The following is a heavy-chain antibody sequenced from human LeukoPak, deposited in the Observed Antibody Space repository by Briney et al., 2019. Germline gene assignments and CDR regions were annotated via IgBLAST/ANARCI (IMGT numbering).Heavy chain of an antibody. CDR1: GFTVSTNY. CDR2: ISYDGSNK. CDR3: ARGSEYCDY. J-gene: IGHJ4*02. Sequence: GGSLRLSCAASGFTVSTNYMSWVRQAPGKGLEWVAVISYDGSNKYYADSVKGRFTISRDNSKNTLYLQMNSLRAEDTAVYYCARGSEYCDYWGQGTLVTVSS. V-gene: IGHV3-30-3*01.